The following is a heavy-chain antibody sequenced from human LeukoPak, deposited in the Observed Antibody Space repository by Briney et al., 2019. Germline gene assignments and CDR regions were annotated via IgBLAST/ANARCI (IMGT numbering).Heavy chain of an antibody. J-gene: IGHJ4*02. CDR3: ARDSSYGYIDY. CDR1: GSTVSSNY. V-gene: IGHV3-53*01. D-gene: IGHD5-18*01. CDR2: IYSGGST. Sequence: GGSLRLSCAASGSTVSSNYMSWVRQAPGKGLEWVSVIYSGGSTYYADSVKGRFTISRDNSKNTLYLQMNSLSAEDTAVYYCARDSSYGYIDYWGQGTLVTVSS.